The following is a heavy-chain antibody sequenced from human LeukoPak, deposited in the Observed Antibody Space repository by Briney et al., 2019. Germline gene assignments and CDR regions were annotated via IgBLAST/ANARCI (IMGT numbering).Heavy chain of an antibody. CDR2: IYHSGST. V-gene: IGHV4-30-2*01. D-gene: IGHD6-19*01. J-gene: IGHJ4*02. CDR1: GGSISSGGYS. Sequence: SQTLSLTCAVSGGSISSGGYSWSWIRQPPGKGLEWIGYIYHSGSTYYNPSLKSRVTISVDRSKNQFSLKLSSVTAADTAVYYCARLAVAGQFDYWGQRTLVTASS. CDR3: ARLAVAGQFDY.